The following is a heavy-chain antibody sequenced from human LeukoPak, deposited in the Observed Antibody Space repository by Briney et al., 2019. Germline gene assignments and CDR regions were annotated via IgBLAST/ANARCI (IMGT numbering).Heavy chain of an antibody. CDR1: GYTFTDYY. J-gene: IGHJ4*02. D-gene: IGHD3-10*01. CDR2: ITAYNDNT. V-gene: IGHV1-18*04. Sequence: ASVKVSCKASGYTFTDYYMHWVRQAPGQGLEWMGWITAYNDNTNYAQKLQGRVTMTTDTSTSTAYMELRSLRSDDTAVCYCARALLWFGEPSHIDYWGQGTLVTASS. CDR3: ARALLWFGEPSHIDY.